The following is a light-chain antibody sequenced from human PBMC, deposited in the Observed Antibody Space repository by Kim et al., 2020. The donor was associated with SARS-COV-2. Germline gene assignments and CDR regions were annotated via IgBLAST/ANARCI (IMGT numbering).Light chain of an antibody. V-gene: IGKV3-20*01. J-gene: IGKJ4*01. CDR3: QQYADSPLT. Sequence: SPGERVALSCRASQSVGSGYLAWYQQKSGQPPRLVMYDVSVRATGSPDRFSGSGSGTDFTLTISRLEPEDFAVFYCQQYADSPLTFGGGTKVDIK. CDR1: QSVGSGY. CDR2: DVS.